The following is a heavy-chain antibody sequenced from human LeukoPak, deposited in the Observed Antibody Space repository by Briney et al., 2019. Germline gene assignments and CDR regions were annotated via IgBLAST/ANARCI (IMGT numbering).Heavy chain of an antibody. CDR1: GGSISSYY. V-gene: IGHV4-4*07. D-gene: IGHD4-17*01. Sequence: SETLSLTCTVSGGSISSYYWSWIRQPAGKGLEWIGRIYTSESTTYNPSLKSRVTMSIDTSKNQFSLKLSSVTAADTAVYYCAGVPHDYGDYEAFDIWGRGTMVTVSS. CDR2: IYTSEST. CDR3: AGVPHDYGDYEAFDI. J-gene: IGHJ3*02.